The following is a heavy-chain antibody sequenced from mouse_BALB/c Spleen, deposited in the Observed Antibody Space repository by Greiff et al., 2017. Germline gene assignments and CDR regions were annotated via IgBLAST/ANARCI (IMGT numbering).Heavy chain of an antibody. Sequence: EVMLVESGGGLVKPGGSLKLSCAASGFTFSSYAMSWVRQSPEKRLEWVAEIRSGGSYTYYPDTVTGRFTISRDNAKNTLYLEMSSLRSEDTAMYYCATDSAGYVGYAMDYWGQGTSVTVSS. V-gene: IGHV5-9-4*01. CDR3: ATDSAGYVGYAMDY. J-gene: IGHJ4*01. CDR2: IRSGGSYT. CDR1: GFTFSSYA. D-gene: IGHD3-2*01.